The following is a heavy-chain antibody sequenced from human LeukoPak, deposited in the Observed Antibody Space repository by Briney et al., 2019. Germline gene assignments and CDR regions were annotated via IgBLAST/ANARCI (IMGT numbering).Heavy chain of an antibody. CDR1: GGTFSSYA. D-gene: IGHD3-22*01. CDR3: ARGWDYDSGGRPTAYVY. V-gene: IGHV1-69*13. J-gene: IGHJ4*02. CDR2: IIPIFATA. Sequence: SVKVSCKASGGTFSSYAISWVRQAPGQGLEWMGGIIPIFATANYAQKFQGKVTITADESTSTAYMELSSLRSEDTAIYYCARGWDYDSGGRPTAYVYWGQGTLVSVSS.